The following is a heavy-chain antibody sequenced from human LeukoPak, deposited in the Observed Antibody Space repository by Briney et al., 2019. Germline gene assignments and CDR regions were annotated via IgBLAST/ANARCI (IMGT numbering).Heavy chain of an antibody. V-gene: IGHV5-51*01. D-gene: IGHD3-16*01. CDR1: GYSFTSYW. CDR3: ARENGGPDYYYYMDV. CDR2: IYPGDSDT. Sequence: PGESLKISCKGSGYSFTSYWIGWVRQMPGKGLEWMGIIYPGDSDTRYSPSFQGQVTISADKSISTAYLQWSSLKAPDTTMYYCARENGGPDYYYYMDVWGKGTTVTVSS. J-gene: IGHJ6*03.